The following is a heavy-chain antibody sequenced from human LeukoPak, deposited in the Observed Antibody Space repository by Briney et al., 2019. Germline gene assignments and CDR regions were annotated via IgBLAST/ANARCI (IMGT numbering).Heavy chain of an antibody. D-gene: IGHD3-3*01. CDR3: ARGSYYDFWSGDDY. CDR2: ISSSSSYI. CDR1: GFTFSSYS. Sequence: GGSLRLSCAASGFTFSSYSMNWVRQAPGKGLEWVSSISSSSSYIYYADSVKGRFTISREHAKNSLYLQMNSLRAEDTAVYYCARGSYYDFWSGDDYWGQGTLVTVSS. J-gene: IGHJ4*02. V-gene: IGHV3-21*01.